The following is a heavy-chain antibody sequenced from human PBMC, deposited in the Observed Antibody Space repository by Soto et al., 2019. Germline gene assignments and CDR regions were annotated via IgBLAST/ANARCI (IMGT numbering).Heavy chain of an antibody. V-gene: IGHV3-64D*06. Sequence: GGSLRLSCSASGFTFSRNTMHWVRQAPGRGLEFVSAISNNGGNTYYADSVKGRFTISRDNSKNTLYLQMSSLRAEDTAVYYCARQNDYYYNGMDVWGQGTTVTAP. D-gene: IGHD1-1*01. CDR2: ISNNGGNT. J-gene: IGHJ6*02. CDR1: GFTFSRNT. CDR3: ARQNDYYYNGMDV.